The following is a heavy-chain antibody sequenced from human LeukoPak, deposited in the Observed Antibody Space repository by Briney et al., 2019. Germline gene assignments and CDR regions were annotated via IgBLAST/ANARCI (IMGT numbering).Heavy chain of an antibody. CDR1: GYTFTGYY. D-gene: IGHD3-22*01. Sequence: ASVKVSCKASGYTFTGYYMHWVRQAPGQGLEWMGWINPNSGGTNYAQKFQGRVTMTRDTSISTAYMELSRLRSDDTAVYYCERADSSGYYPLDYWGQGTPVTVSS. J-gene: IGHJ4*02. CDR3: ERADSSGYYPLDY. CDR2: INPNSGGT. V-gene: IGHV1-2*02.